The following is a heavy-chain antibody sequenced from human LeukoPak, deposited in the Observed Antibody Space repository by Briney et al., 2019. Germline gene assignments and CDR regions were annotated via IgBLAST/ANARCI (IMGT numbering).Heavy chain of an antibody. D-gene: IGHD2-2*01. J-gene: IGHJ5*01. Sequence: GESLNISCKSSGYNFAGYWIGWVRQMPGRGLEWMGLIYPGDSDSRYSPSFQGHVTISADKSITTAYLQWSSLKASDTAIYYCARLLSTHNWFDSWGQGTLVTVSS. CDR2: IYPGDSDS. CDR3: ARLLSTHNWFDS. V-gene: IGHV5-51*01. CDR1: GYNFAGYW.